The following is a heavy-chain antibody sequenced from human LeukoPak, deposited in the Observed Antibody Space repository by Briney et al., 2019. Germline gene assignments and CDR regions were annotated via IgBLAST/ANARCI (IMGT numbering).Heavy chain of an antibody. CDR1: GYTFTSYD. V-gene: IGHV1-8*01. J-gene: IGHJ4*02. Sequence: ASVNVSCKASGYTFTSYDINWVRQATGQGLEWMGWMNPNSGNTGYAQKFQGRVTMTRNTSISTAYMELSSLRSEDTAVYYCARRSIAAAGGGLRYWGQGTLVTVSS. CDR2: MNPNSGNT. D-gene: IGHD6-13*01. CDR3: ARRSIAAAGGGLRY.